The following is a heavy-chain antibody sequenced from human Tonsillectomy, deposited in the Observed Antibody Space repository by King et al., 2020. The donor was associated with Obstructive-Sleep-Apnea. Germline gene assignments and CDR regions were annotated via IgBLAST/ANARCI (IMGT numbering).Heavy chain of an antibody. Sequence: VQLVGSGGGVVQPGRSLRLSCAASGFTFRNYGMQWVRQAPGKGLGWGAFIRYDGTNEYYADSVNGRVTISRDNSNNTPYLQMSSLGAEDTAVYYCAKEDYSSGWYFDSWGQGTLVTVSS. CDR1: GFTFRNYG. CDR3: AKEDYSSGWYFDS. D-gene: IGHD6-19*01. CDR2: IRYDGTNE. J-gene: IGHJ4*02. V-gene: IGHV3-30*02.